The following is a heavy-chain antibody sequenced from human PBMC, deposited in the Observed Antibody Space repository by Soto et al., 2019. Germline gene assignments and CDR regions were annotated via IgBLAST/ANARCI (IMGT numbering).Heavy chain of an antibody. V-gene: IGHV1-69*12. Sequence: QVQLVQSGAEVKKPGSSVKVSCKASGGTFSSYAISWVRQAPGQGLEWMGGIIPIFGTANYAQKFQGRVTITAGESTSTAYMEMSSLRSEDTAVYYCAIDPTGCSSSWYNFGMDVWGQGTTVTVSS. CDR2: IIPIFGTA. D-gene: IGHD6-13*01. CDR1: GGTFSSYA. J-gene: IGHJ6*02. CDR3: AIDPTGCSSSWYNFGMDV.